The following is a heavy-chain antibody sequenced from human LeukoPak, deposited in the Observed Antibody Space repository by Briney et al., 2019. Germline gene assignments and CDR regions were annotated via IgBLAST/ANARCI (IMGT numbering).Heavy chain of an antibody. CDR3: ARAAYGHSYYYYMDV. V-gene: IGHV1-69*06. CDR2: IIPIFGTA. CDR1: GGTFSSYA. D-gene: IGHD4-17*01. J-gene: IGHJ6*03. Sequence: ASVKVSCKASGGTFSSYAISWVRQAPGQGLEWMGGIIPIFGTANYAQKFQGRVTITADKSTSTAYMELSSLRSEDTAVYYCARAAYGHSYYYYMDVWGKGATVTVSS.